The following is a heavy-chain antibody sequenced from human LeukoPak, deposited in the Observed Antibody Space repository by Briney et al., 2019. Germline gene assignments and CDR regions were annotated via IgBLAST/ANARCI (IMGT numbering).Heavy chain of an antibody. V-gene: IGHV1-69*06. Sequence: ASVKVSCKASGGTFSSYAISWVRQAPGQGLEWMGGIIPIFDTANYAQKFQGRVTITADKSTSTAYMELSSLRSEDTAVYYCARDPPPYDIVVVPAAPPDYYYGMDVWGKGTTVTVSS. D-gene: IGHD2-2*01. CDR2: IIPIFDTA. CDR1: GGTFSSYA. J-gene: IGHJ6*04. CDR3: ARDPPPYDIVVVPAAPPDYYYGMDV.